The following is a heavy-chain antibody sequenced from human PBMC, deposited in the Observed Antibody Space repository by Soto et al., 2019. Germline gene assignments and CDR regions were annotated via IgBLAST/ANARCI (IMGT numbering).Heavy chain of an antibody. CDR1: GGSISSGGYY. J-gene: IGHJ6*02. V-gene: IGHV4-31*03. CDR2: IYYSGST. CDR3: ARLAAARHYYYYYGMDV. D-gene: IGHD6-13*01. Sequence: QVQLRESGPGLVKPSQTLSLTCTVSGGSISSGGYYWSWIRQHPGKGLEWIGYIYYSGSTYYNPSLKSRVTISVDTSKNQFSLKLSSVTAADTAVYYCARLAAARHYYYYYGMDVWGQGTTVTVSS.